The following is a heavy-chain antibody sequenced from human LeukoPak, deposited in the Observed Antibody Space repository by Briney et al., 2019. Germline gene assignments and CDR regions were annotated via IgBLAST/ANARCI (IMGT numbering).Heavy chain of an antibody. J-gene: IGHJ6*03. CDR1: GGSFSGYY. Sequence: SETLSLTCAVYGGSFSGYYWSWIRQPPGKGLEWTGEINHSGSTNYNPSLKSRVTISVDTSKNQFSLKLSSVTAADTAVYYCARGMIAARLHYYYYYMDVWGKGTTVTVSS. V-gene: IGHV4-34*01. D-gene: IGHD6-6*01. CDR3: ARGMIAARLHYYYYYMDV. CDR2: INHSGST.